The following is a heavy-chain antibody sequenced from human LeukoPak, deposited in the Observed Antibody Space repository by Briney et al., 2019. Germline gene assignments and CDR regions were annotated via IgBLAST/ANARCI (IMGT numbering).Heavy chain of an antibody. CDR1: GFTFSNYD. Sequence: PGGSLRLSCAASGFTFSNYDMHWVRQAPGKGLEWVSFIGTVFDTSYPGSVKGRFTISRENAKNSVYLQMNSLRAGDTAVYYCARAGGSSGWYGFDPWGQGTLATVSS. CDR2: IGTVFDT. J-gene: IGHJ5*02. V-gene: IGHV3-13*04. D-gene: IGHD6-19*01. CDR3: ARAGGSSGWYGFDP.